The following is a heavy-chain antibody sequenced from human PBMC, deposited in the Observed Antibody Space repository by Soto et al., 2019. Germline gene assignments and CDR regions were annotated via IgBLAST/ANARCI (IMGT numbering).Heavy chain of an antibody. V-gene: IGHV4-34*01. CDR2: INHSGST. D-gene: IGHD2-15*01. J-gene: IGHJ6*02. Sequence: SETLSLTCAVYGGSFSGYYWSWIRQPPGKGLEWIGEINHSGSTNYNPSLKSRVTISVDTSKNQFSLKLSSVTAADTAVYYCARGLITPRDYYYYGMDVWGQGTTVTVSS. CDR1: GGSFSGYY. CDR3: ARGLITPRDYYYYGMDV.